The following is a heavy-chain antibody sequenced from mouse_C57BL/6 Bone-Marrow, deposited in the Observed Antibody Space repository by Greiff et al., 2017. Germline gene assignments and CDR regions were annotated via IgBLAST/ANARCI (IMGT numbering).Heavy chain of an antibody. V-gene: IGHV5-12*01. CDR2: ISNGGGST. CDR3: ARNGYRDYYAMDY. J-gene: IGHJ4*01. D-gene: IGHD2-2*01. Sequence: EVQVVESGGGLVQPGGSLKLSCAASGFTFSDSYMYLVRQTPEKRLEWVAYISNGGGSTYYPDTVKGRFTISRDNAKNTLYLQISRLKSEDTAMYYCARNGYRDYYAMDYWGQGTSVTVSS. CDR1: GFTFSDSY.